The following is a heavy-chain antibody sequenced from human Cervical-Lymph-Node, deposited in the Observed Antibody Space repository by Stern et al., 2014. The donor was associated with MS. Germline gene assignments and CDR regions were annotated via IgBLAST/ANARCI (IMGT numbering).Heavy chain of an antibody. V-gene: IGHV5-51*01. CDR1: GYRFINYW. J-gene: IGHJ5*02. Sequence: EVQLVESGAEVKKPGESLKISCRDSGYRFINYWIGWVRQMPGQGLEGMGIIHPSDSETLYSPSFQGQVTISADKSLNTAYLQWNSLRASDTAMYYCARRRYDGDDPFDPWGQGTLVTVSS. CDR3: ARRRYDGDDPFDP. D-gene: IGHD4-17*01. CDR2: IHPSDSET.